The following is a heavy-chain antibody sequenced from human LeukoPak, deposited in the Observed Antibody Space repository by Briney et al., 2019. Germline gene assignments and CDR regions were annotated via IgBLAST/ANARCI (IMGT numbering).Heavy chain of an antibody. CDR2: MRNDGSQI. J-gene: IGHJ4*02. CDR3: AKFEAVVPAAIPDFDY. D-gene: IGHD2-2*02. V-gene: IGHV3-30*02. Sequence: GGSLRLSCVASGFTFSNYDMHWVRQAPGKGLEWVASMRNDGSQIYHADSVKGRFTISRDNSKNTLYLQMNSLRAEDTAVYYCAKFEAVVPAAIPDFDYWGQGTLVTVSS. CDR1: GFTFSNYD.